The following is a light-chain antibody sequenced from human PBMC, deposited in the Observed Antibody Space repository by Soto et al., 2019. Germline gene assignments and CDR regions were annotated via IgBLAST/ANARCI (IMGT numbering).Light chain of an antibody. J-gene: IGKJ2*01. V-gene: IGKV3-15*01. CDR2: GAS. CDR3: QQYNNWPPRT. Sequence: EIVMTQSPASLSVSPGETATLSCRASQSISKSLAWYQQKPGQAPSLLIYGASTRATGIPARFSGSGSGTEFTLTISSLQSEDSAFYYCQQYNNWPPRTFGQGTKLEIK. CDR1: QSISKS.